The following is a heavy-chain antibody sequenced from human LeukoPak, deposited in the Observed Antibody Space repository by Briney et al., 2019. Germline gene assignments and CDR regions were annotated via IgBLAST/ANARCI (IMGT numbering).Heavy chain of an antibody. CDR3: AKRVRANAGPTDS. CDR1: GFTFSDSA. Sequence: GGSLRLSCAASGFTFSDSAMIWVRQAPGKGLEWVSGISGDSINTYYADSVKARFTISRDNSRNTLFLQMDGLGAEDTAVYYCAKRVRANAGPTDSWGQGTLASVSS. J-gene: IGHJ4*02. CDR2: ISGDSINT. D-gene: IGHD1-26*01. V-gene: IGHV3-23*01.